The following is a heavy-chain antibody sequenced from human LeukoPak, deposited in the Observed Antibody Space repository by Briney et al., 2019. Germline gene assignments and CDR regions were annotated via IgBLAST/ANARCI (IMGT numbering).Heavy chain of an antibody. D-gene: IGHD2-2*01. V-gene: IGHV1-18*01. CDR2: ISAYNGNT. CDR3: ARAPFPYCSSTSCHGDGNWFDP. Sequence: ASVTVSCTASGYTFTSYGISWVRQAPGQGLEWMGWISAYNGNTNYAQKLQGRVTMTTDTSTSTAYMELRSLRSDDTAVYYCARAPFPYCSSTSCHGDGNWFDPWGQGTLVTVSS. J-gene: IGHJ5*02. CDR1: GYTFTSYG.